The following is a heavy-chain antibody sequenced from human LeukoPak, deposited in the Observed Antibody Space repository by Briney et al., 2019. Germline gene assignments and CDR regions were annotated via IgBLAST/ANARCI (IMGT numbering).Heavy chain of an antibody. CDR3: ARDHSLVPAAIGDAFDI. Sequence: ASVKVSCKASGYTFTSYGISWVRQAPGQGLEWMGWISAYNGNTNYAQKLQGRVTMTTDTSTSTAYMELRSLRSDDTAVYYCARDHSLVPAAIGDAFDIWGQGTMVTVSS. CDR1: GYTFTSYG. CDR2: ISAYNGNT. V-gene: IGHV1-18*01. J-gene: IGHJ3*02. D-gene: IGHD2-2*02.